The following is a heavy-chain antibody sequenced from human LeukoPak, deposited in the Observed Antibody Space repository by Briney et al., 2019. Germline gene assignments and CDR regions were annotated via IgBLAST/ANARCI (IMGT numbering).Heavy chain of an antibody. CDR1: GGSIGTYY. D-gene: IGHD2-21*02. V-gene: IGHV4-59*08. Sequence: PSETLSLTCTGSGGSIGTYYWSWIRQPPGKGLEWIGYIYYSGSTNYNPSLKSRGTISTDTSKNQFSLKLSSVPAAATAVYYCARLGAPAYCGGDCYRYYFDYWGQGTLVTVSS. J-gene: IGHJ4*02. CDR3: ARLGAPAYCGGDCYRYYFDY. CDR2: IYYSGST.